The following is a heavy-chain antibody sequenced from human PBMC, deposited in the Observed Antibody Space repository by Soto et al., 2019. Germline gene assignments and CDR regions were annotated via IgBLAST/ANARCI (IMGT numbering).Heavy chain of an antibody. V-gene: IGHV4-28*01. CDR2: IYYSGTT. CDR1: GYSISSSNW. D-gene: IGHD3-9*01. CDR3: ARHTLRYFDWSPFDY. Sequence: PSETLSLTCAVSGYSISSSNWWGWIRQPPGKGLEWIGYIYYSGTTKYNASLKSRVTISVGTSKNQFSLKLSSVTAADTAVYYCARHTLRYFDWSPFDYWGQGTLVTVSS. J-gene: IGHJ4*02.